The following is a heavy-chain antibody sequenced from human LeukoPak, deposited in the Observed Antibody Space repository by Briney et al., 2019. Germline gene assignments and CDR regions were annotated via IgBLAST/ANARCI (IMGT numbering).Heavy chain of an antibody. CDR3: AKSITAAGTGYPFDY. D-gene: IGHD6-13*01. Sequence: PGGSLRLSCAASGFTFSSYAMSWVRQAPGKGLEWVSAISSSGGSTYYADSVKGRFTISRDNSKNTLYLQMNSLRAEDTAVYYCAKSITAAGTGYPFDYWGQGTLVTVSS. J-gene: IGHJ4*02. V-gene: IGHV3-23*01. CDR2: ISSSGGST. CDR1: GFTFSSYA.